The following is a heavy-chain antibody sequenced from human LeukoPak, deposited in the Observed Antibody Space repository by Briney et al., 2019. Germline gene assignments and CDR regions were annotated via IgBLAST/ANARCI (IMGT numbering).Heavy chain of an antibody. J-gene: IGHJ4*02. CDR3: ARDGVVPAANYDY. CDR1: GYSFTSYW. CDR2: IYPGDSDT. V-gene: IGHV5-51*01. D-gene: IGHD2-2*01. Sequence: GESLKISYKGSGYSFTSYWIGWVRQMPGKGLEWMGIIYPGDSDTRYSPSFQGQVTISADKSISTAYLQWSSLKASDTAMYYCARDGVVPAANYDYWGQGTLVTVSS.